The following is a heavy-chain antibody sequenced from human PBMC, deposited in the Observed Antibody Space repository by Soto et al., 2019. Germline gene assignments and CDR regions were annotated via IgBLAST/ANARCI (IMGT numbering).Heavy chain of an antibody. D-gene: IGHD3-22*01. CDR3: AGRGGYYDRSGSRIMHV. Sequence: RLSCAASGFTFSSYSMNWVRQAPGKGLEWVSSISSSSSYIYYADSVKGRFTTSRDNAKNSLYLQMNSLRAEDTAVYYCAGRGGYYDRSGSRIMHVCGQGPPVTVS. V-gene: IGHV3-21*01. CDR1: GFTFSSYS. J-gene: IGHJ6*02. CDR2: ISSSSSYI.